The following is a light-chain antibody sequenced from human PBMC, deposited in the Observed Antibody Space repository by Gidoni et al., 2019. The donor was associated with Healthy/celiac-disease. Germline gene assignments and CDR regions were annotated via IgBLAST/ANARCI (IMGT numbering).Light chain of an antibody. CDR1: QSVSSSY. CDR3: QQYGSSPST. CDR2: GAS. Sequence: EIVLTQSPGTLSLSPGERATLACRASQSVSSSYLAWNQQKPGQAPRLLLYGASSRATGIPDRFSGSGSGPDFTLTISRLEPDDFAVYYCQQYGSSPSTFGQGTKVEIK. J-gene: IGKJ1*01. V-gene: IGKV3-20*01.